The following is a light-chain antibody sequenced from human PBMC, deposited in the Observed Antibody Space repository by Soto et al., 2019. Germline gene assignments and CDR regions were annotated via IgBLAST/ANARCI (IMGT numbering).Light chain of an antibody. CDR3: QQYGSSPPIT. J-gene: IGKJ5*01. CDR1: QSVSTY. CDR2: DAS. V-gene: IGKV3-11*01. Sequence: EIVLTQSPATLSLSPGERAILSCRASQSVSTYLAWYQQKPGQAPRLLIYDASNRATGIPARFSGSGSGTDFTLTISSLEPEDFAVYYCQQYGSSPPITFGQGTRLEIK.